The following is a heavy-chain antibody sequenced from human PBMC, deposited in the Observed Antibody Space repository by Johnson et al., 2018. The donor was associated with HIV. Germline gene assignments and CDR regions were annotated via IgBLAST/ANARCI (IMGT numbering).Heavy chain of an antibody. D-gene: IGHD2-21*02. V-gene: IGHV3-23*04. CDR3: AKVRCGGDCLDAFDI. CDR1: GFTFSSYA. CDR2: ISGSGGTT. J-gene: IGHJ3*02. Sequence: VQLVESGGGLVQPGGSLRLSCAASGFTFSSYAMSWVRQAPGKGLEWVSAISGSGGTTYYADSVKGRFTISRDNARDTLYLQMHRLRAEDTAVYYCAKVRCGGDCLDAFDIWGQGTMVTVSS.